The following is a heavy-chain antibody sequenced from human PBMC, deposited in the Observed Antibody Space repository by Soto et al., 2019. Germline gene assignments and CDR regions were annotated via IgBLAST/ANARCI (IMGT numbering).Heavy chain of an antibody. CDR3: ARVFSSGSGWMYYFDF. D-gene: IGHD6-25*01. Sequence: QGELQESGPRLGKSSGTLSLTSEASSGSIGTVNWWSWVRRLPGKGLEWIGEIYYTGATNYNPSLKSRVTMTIDKSKDQFSLILTSATAADTAVYYCARVFSSGSGWMYYFDFWGQGILVSVSS. J-gene: IGHJ4*02. CDR1: SGSIGTVNW. CDR2: IYYTGAT. V-gene: IGHV4-4*02.